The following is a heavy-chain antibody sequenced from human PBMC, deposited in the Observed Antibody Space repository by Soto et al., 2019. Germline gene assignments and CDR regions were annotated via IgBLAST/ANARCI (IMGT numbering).Heavy chain of an antibody. CDR1: GYTFTSYA. D-gene: IGHD2-15*01. CDR2: INAGNGNT. Sequence: QVQLVQSGAEVKKPGASVKVSCKASGYTFTSYAMHWVRQAPGQRLEWMGWINAGNGNTKYSQKFQGRVTITRDTSASTAYMELSSLRSEDTAVYYCAREVVAATPSWFDPWGQGTLFTVSS. J-gene: IGHJ5*02. CDR3: AREVVAATPSWFDP. V-gene: IGHV1-3*01.